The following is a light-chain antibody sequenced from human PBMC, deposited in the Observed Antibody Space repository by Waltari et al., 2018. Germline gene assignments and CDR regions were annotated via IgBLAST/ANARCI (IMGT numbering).Light chain of an antibody. V-gene: IGKV3-20*01. CDR2: GAS. CDR1: QSVSSNY. Sequence: EIVLTQSPGTLSLSPGERATLSCRASQSVSSNYLAWYQQKPGQAPRLLIYGASSRATGMPDRFRGSGSGTDFTLTISRLEPEDFAVYYCQQYVSSPWTFGQGTKVEI. CDR3: QQYVSSPWT. J-gene: IGKJ1*01.